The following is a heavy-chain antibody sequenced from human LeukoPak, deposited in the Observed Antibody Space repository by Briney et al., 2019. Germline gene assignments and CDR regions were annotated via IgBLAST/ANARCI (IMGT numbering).Heavy chain of an antibody. V-gene: IGHV3-7*01. CDR3: ARERPIDY. CDR1: GFTFSSYW. Sequence: GGSLRLSCVGSGFTFSSYWMSWVRQAPGKGLEWVANIKQDGSEKYYVDSVKGRFTISRDNAKNSLYLQMNSLRAEDTAVYYCARERPIDYWGQGTLVTVSS. CDR2: IKQDGSEK. J-gene: IGHJ4*02.